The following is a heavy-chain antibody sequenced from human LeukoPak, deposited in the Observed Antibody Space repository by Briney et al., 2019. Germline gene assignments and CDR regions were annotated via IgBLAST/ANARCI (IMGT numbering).Heavy chain of an antibody. D-gene: IGHD3-10*01. CDR3: ATSYYGSGSYYSRYFDY. CDR2: IYHSGST. V-gene: IGHV4-38-2*01. CDR1: GYSISSGYY. Sequence: SETLSLTCAVSGYSISSGYYWGWIRQPPGKGLEWIGSIYHSGSTYYNPSLKSRVTISVDTSKNQFSLKLSSVTAADTPVYYCATSYYGSGSYYSRYFDYWGQGTLVTVSS. J-gene: IGHJ4*02.